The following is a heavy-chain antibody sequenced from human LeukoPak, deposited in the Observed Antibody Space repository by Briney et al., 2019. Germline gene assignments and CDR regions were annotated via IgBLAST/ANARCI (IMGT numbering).Heavy chain of an antibody. Sequence: ASVKVSCKASGFDFRDYFIHWVRQAPGEGLEWMGSINPDTEDSKIAQQFQGRVTMTRATSMTTVYLGLSGLTSDDTAVYYCTRGRFSSGWNLIGYWGQGSLVIVSS. J-gene: IGHJ4*02. D-gene: IGHD6-19*01. CDR2: INPDTEDS. V-gene: IGHV1-2*02. CDR1: GFDFRDYF. CDR3: TRGRFSSGWNLIGY.